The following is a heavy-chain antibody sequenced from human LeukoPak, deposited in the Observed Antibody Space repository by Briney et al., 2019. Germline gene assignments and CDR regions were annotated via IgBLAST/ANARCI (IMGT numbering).Heavy chain of an antibody. V-gene: IGHV4-4*07. CDR1: GGSISSYY. D-gene: IGHD2-15*01. J-gene: IGHJ4*02. Sequence: SETLSLTCTVSGGSISSYYWSWIRQPAGKGLVWIGRIYTSGSTNYNPSLKSRVTMSVDTSKNQFSLKLSSVTAADTAVYYCARDGRRCSGGSCYSTGVDYWGQGTLVTVSS. CDR3: ARDGRRCSGGSCYSTGVDY. CDR2: IYTSGST.